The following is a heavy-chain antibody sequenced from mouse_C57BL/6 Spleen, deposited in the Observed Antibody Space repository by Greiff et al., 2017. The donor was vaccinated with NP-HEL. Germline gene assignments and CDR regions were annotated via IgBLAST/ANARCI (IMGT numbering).Heavy chain of an antibody. V-gene: IGHV1-55*01. J-gene: IGHJ3*01. CDR3: ARGGSYDYDGAWFAY. CDR1: GYTFTSYW. Sequence: QVQLQQSGAELVKPGASVKMSCKASGYTFTSYWITWVKQRPGQGLEWIGDIYPGSGSTNYNEKFKSTATLTEDTSSSTAYMQLSSLTSEDSAVYYCARGGSYDYDGAWFAYWGQGTLVTVSA. D-gene: IGHD2-4*01. CDR2: IYPGSGST.